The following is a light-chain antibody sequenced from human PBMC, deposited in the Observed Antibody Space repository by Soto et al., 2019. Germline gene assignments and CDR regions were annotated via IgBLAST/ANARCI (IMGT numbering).Light chain of an antibody. CDR2: GAS. J-gene: IGKJ4*01. Sequence: DVRMTQSPSSLSASVGDTITITCRASQTISTYLNWFQQKPGESPRLLIYGASTLHDGVPSRFSGSGSGTDFTLTISGLQPEEFATYHCQQTYSDISFGGGTSV. V-gene: IGKV1-39*01. CDR3: QQTYSDIS. CDR1: QTISTY.